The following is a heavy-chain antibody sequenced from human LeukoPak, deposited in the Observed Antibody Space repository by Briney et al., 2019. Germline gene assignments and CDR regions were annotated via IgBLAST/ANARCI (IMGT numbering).Heavy chain of an antibody. CDR2: INHSGST. V-gene: IGHV4-34*01. CDR3: ARGGPARRITMIVGAPLAFDI. Sequence: ASETLSLSCAVYGGSFSGYYWSWIRQPPGKGLEWIGEINHSGSTNYNPSLKSRVTISVDTSKNQFSLKLSSVTAADTAVYYCARGGPARRITMIVGAPLAFDIWGQRTMVTVSS. J-gene: IGHJ3*02. D-gene: IGHD3-22*01. CDR1: GGSFSGYY.